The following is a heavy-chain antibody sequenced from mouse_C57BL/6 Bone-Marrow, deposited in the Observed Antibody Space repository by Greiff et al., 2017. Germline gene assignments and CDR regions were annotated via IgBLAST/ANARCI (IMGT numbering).Heavy chain of an antibody. V-gene: IGHV1-53*01. J-gene: IGHJ2*01. Sequence: LVESGPELVRPGTSVKMSCKASGYTFFTYWMNWVKQRPGQGLEWIGNINPSNGGTNYNEKFKSKATLTVDKSSSTAYMQLSSLTSEDSAVYFCAMSTMITPYYAMDYWGQGTTLTVSS. CDR2: INPSNGGT. D-gene: IGHD2-4*01. CDR1: GYTFFTYW. CDR3: AMSTMITPYYAMDY.